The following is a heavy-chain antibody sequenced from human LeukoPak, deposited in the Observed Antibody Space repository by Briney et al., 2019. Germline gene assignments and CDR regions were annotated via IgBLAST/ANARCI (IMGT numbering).Heavy chain of an antibody. J-gene: IGHJ6*02. CDR1: GGSISSYY. D-gene: IGHD4-11*01. Sequence: SETLSLTCTVSGGSISSYYWSWIRQPPGKGLEWIGYIYSSGGTNYSPSLKSRVTISVDTSKNQFSLKVSSVTAADTAVYYCATDYSNFYGMDAWGQGTTVTVSS. CDR2: IYSSGGT. V-gene: IGHV4-59*01. CDR3: ATDYSNFYGMDA.